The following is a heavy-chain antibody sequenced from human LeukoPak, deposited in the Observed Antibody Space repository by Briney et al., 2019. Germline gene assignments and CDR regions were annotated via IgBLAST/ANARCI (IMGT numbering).Heavy chain of an antibody. D-gene: IGHD4-17*01. Sequence: ASVKVSCKASGYSFTNYYMHWVRHVPGQGPEWLGLINPSGGTKYAQKFQDRVTMTRDTSTSTIYLKLKSLTSEDRAVYYCAREGRTDYGASRSFDIWGQGTMVTVSS. CDR3: AREGRTDYGASRSFDI. CDR1: GYSFTNYY. V-gene: IGHV1-46*01. CDR2: INPSGGT. J-gene: IGHJ3*02.